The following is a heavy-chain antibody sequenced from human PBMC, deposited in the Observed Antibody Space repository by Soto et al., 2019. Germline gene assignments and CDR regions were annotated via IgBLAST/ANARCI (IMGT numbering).Heavy chain of an antibody. Sequence: GASLKISCQVSGYTFTNHWIGWVRQMPGKGLEWVGIVYPGDSDTRYSPSFQGQVTISADNSLTTAYLQWSSLKASDTAMYYCASPTHGSGSYFVDQWGXGXXVTV. CDR2: VYPGDSDT. V-gene: IGHV5-51*01. D-gene: IGHD3-10*01. CDR1: GYTFTNHW. CDR3: ASPTHGSGSYFVDQ. J-gene: IGHJ5*02.